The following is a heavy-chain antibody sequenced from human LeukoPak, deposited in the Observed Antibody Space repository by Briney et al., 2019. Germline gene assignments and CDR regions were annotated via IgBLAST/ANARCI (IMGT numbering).Heavy chain of an antibody. CDR1: GGSISSNSYY. Sequence: SETLSLICTVSGGSISSNSYYWGWIRQPPGKGLEWIGSIYYSGSTYYNPSLKSRVTISVDTSKNQFSLKLSSVTAADTVVYYCARLYSYLVYYFDYWGQGTLVTVSS. D-gene: IGHD5-18*01. V-gene: IGHV4-39*01. CDR2: IYYSGST. J-gene: IGHJ4*02. CDR3: ARLYSYLVYYFDY.